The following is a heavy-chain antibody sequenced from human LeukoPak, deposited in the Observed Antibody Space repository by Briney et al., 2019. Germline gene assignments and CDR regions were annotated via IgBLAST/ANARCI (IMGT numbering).Heavy chain of an antibody. V-gene: IGHV4-59*01. CDR2: IYYSGST. CDR1: GGSISSYY. J-gene: IGHJ3*02. CDR3: ARVSYYDILTGYHQDDAFDI. Sequence: SETLSLTCTVSGGSISSYYWSWIRQPPGKGLEWIGYIYYSGSTNYNPSLKSRVTISVDTSKNQFSLKLSSVTAADTAVYYCARVSYYDILTGYHQDDAFDIWGQGTMATVPS. D-gene: IGHD3-9*01.